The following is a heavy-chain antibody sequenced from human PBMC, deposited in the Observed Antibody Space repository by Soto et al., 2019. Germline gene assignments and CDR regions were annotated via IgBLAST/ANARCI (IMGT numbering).Heavy chain of an antibody. CDR1: GGSISSSSYS. V-gene: IGHV4-39*01. J-gene: IGHJ6*02. CDR3: GRQPGHCGSTTCFGYYSVDV. D-gene: IGHD2-2*01. Sequence: QLQLQESGPRLVKPSETLSLTCSVSGGSISSSSYSWGWIRQPPGKGLEWIGTIYYSGSTHYNPSRESRVAMSADTPNNQLSLRLSSVTAADTAVYYCGRQPGHCGSTTCFGYYSVDVWGQGTTVTVS. CDR2: IYYSGST.